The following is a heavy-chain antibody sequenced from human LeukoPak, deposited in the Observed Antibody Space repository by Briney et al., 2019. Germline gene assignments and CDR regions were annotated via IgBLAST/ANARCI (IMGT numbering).Heavy chain of an antibody. V-gene: IGHV3-23*01. CDR2: ISGSSAST. D-gene: IGHD5-24*01. J-gene: IGHJ4*02. CDR3: ARDHSAMATIRHVFDH. CDR1: GFTFSTYA. Sequence: GGSLRLSCAASGFTFSTYAMGWVRQAPGKGLEWVSSISGSSASTYYADSVKGRFTLSRDYSKNTLNLQMNSLRVEDTAVYFFARDHSAMATIRHVFDHCGLGTLVTVSS.